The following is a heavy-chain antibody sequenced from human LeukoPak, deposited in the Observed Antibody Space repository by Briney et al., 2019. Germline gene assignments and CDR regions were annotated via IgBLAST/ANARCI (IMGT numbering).Heavy chain of an antibody. D-gene: IGHD4-17*01. J-gene: IGHJ4*02. CDR1: GGSISSYY. CDR2: IYTSGST. V-gene: IGHV4-4*09. CDR3: ARTVTTARFFDY. Sequence: SETLSLTCTVSGGSISSYYWSWIRQPPGKGLEWIGYIYTSGSTNYNPSLKSRVTISVDTSKNQFSLKPSSVTAADTAVYYCARTVTTARFFDYWGQGTLVTVSS.